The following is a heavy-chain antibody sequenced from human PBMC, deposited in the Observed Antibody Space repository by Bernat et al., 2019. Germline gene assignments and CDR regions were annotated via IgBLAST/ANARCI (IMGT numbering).Heavy chain of an antibody. CDR2: MSYDGSDQ. J-gene: IGHJ2*01. D-gene: IGHD3-22*01. V-gene: IGHV3-30-3*01. CDR3: AKDGPAYLDSRDYPFGHWYFDL. Sequence: QVQLVESGGGVVQPGRSLRLSCAASGFTFNTYAMHWVRQAPGKGLEWVTIMSYDGSDQYYADSVKGRFTISRDNSKNTLYLQMNSLRAEDTAVYYCAKDGPAYLDSRDYPFGHWYFDLWGRDTLVTVSS. CDR1: GFTFNTYA.